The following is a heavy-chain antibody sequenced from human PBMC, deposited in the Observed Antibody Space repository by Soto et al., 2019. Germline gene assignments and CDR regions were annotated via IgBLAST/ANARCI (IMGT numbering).Heavy chain of an antibody. CDR2: IYYSGNT. J-gene: IGHJ4*01. D-gene: IGHD6-19*01. Sequence: LETLSLTSSVSGGTIVGNDWRWIRKTTGKGLLWVGSIYYSGNTYYHPSLKSRVTISVDTSENQFSLRLSSVTAADTAVYYCARHDGFSSGWIIDYWGHGTLVTVSS. V-gene: IGHV4-39*01. CDR1: GGTIVGND. CDR3: ARHDGFSSGWIIDY.